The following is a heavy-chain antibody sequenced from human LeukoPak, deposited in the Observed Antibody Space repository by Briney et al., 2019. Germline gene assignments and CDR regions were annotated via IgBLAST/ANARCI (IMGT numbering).Heavy chain of an antibody. CDR3: ARAQYYYDSSGYSDY. V-gene: IGHV1-2*02. Sequence: ASVKVSCKASGYTFTGYYMHWVRQAPGQGLEWMGWINPNSGGTNYAQKFQGRVTMTRDTSISTAYMELSRLRSDDTAVYYCARAQYYYDSSGYSDYWGQGTLDTVSS. CDR2: INPNSGGT. D-gene: IGHD3-22*01. CDR1: GYTFTGYY. J-gene: IGHJ4*02.